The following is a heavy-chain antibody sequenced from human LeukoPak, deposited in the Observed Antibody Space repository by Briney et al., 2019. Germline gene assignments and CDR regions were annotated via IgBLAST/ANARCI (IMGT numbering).Heavy chain of an antibody. CDR1: GGTFSSYA. D-gene: IGHD4-17*01. CDR2: IIPIFSTA. CDR3: GVTSASPGTYYYYMDV. J-gene: IGHJ6*03. V-gene: IGHV1-69*05. Sequence: SVRVSCKASGGTFSSYAISWVRQAPGQGLEWMGGIIPIFSTANYAQKFQGRVTITTDESTSTAYMELSSLRSEDTAVYYCGVTSASPGTYYYYMDVWGKGTTVTVSS.